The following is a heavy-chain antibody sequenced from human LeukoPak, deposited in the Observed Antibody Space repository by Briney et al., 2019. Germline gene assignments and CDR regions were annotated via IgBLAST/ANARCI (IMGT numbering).Heavy chain of an antibody. J-gene: IGHJ6*02. Sequence: ASVKVSCKASGYTFTSCAMNWVRQAPGQGLEWMGWINTNTGNPTYAQGFTGRFVFSLDTSVSTAYLQISSLKAEDTAVYYCARGHSSSWYGYYYYYGMDVWGQGTTVTVSS. CDR1: GYTFTSCA. V-gene: IGHV7-4-1*02. D-gene: IGHD6-13*01. CDR3: ARGHSSSWYGYYYYYGMDV. CDR2: INTNTGNP.